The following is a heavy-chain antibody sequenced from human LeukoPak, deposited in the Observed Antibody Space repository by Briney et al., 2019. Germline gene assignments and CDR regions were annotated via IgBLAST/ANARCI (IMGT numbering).Heavy chain of an antibody. CDR2: ISSSSSYI. J-gene: IGHJ4*02. CDR3: ARAATSYGSGSYYNRYYFDY. D-gene: IGHD3-10*01. V-gene: IGHV3-21*01. Sequence: KAGGSLRLSCAASGFTFSSYSMNLVRQAPGKGLEWVSSISSSSSYIYYADSVKGRFTISRDDAKNSLYLQMNSLRAEDTAVYYCARAATSYGSGSYYNRYYFDYWGQGTLVTVSS. CDR1: GFTFSSYS.